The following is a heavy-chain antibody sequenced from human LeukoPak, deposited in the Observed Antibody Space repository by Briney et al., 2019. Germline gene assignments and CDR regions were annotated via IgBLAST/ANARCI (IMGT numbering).Heavy chain of an antibody. CDR3: MRQNRAYFFGH. J-gene: IGHJ1*01. Sequence: GGSLRLSCAASGFTFSSYWMTWGRQAPGRGLEWVANIRQDGSEKNYVDSVKGRFTISRDNAKNSLYLQMNSLRVEDTAVYFCMRQNRAYFFGHWGQGTLVTVSS. V-gene: IGHV3-7*01. CDR2: IRQDGSEK. CDR1: GFTFSSYW. D-gene: IGHD3-3*01.